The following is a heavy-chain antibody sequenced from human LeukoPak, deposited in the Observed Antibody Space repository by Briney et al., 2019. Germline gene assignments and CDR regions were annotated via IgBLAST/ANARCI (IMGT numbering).Heavy chain of an antibody. CDR2: IYYTGST. D-gene: IGHD2-21*02. Sequence: SETLSLACTVSGGSISSSFYYWGWIRQPPGKGLEWIGSIYYTGSTYYNPSLKSRVTISVDTSKNQFSLKLTSATAADTAVYYCATAYCGGDCYWGGYWGQGTLVTVSS. CDR1: GGSISSSFYY. J-gene: IGHJ4*02. CDR3: ATAYCGGDCYWGGY. V-gene: IGHV4-39*01.